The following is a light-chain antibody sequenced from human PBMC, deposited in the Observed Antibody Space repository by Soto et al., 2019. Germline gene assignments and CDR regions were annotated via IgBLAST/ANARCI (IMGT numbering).Light chain of an antibody. CDR2: DAS. CDR3: QQYNSYST. CDR1: QSISTW. Sequence: DIQMTQSPSALSASVGDRVTMSCRASQSISTWLAWYQQKPGKAPKLLIYDASSLESGVPSRFSGSGSGTEFTLTISSPQPEDFASYYCQQYNSYSTFGQGTKVDI. J-gene: IGKJ1*01. V-gene: IGKV1-5*01.